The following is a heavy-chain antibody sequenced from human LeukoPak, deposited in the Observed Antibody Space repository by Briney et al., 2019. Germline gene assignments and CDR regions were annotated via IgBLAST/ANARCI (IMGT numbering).Heavy chain of an antibody. D-gene: IGHD3-16*01. J-gene: IGHJ6*03. CDR1: GYTFTSYY. CDR2: INPSGGST. V-gene: IGHV1-46*01. Sequence: GASVKVSCKASGYTFTSYYIHWVRQAPGQGLEWMGLINPSGGSTNYAQKFQGRVTMTRDTSTSTVYMELSSLRSEDTAVYFCARGGGTLHYMDVWGKGTTVTISS. CDR3: ARGGGTLHYMDV.